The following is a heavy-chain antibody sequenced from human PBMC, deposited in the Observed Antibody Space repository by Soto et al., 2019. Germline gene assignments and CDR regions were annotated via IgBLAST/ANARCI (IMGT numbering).Heavy chain of an antibody. CDR3: AKDIGCSGGSCILTGLFDY. V-gene: IGHV3-9*01. Sequence: EVQLVESGGGLVQPGRSLRLSCAASGFTFDDYAMHWVRQAPGKGLEWVSGISWNSGSISYADSVKGRFTISRDNAKNSLYLQMNSLRAEDTALYYCAKDIGCSGGSCILTGLFDYWGQGTLVTVSS. CDR2: ISWNSGSI. D-gene: IGHD2-15*01. CDR1: GFTFDDYA. J-gene: IGHJ4*02.